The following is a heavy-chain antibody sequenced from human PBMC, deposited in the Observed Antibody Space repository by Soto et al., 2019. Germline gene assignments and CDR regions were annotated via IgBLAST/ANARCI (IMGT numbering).Heavy chain of an antibody. V-gene: IGHV4-39*01. CDR1: GGSINSSYY. D-gene: IGHD6-6*01. Sequence: PSETLSLTCIVSGGSINSSYYWGWIRQPPGKAPEWIGSIYYSGTTYYNPSLKSQVTISVDSSRNQFSLKMTSVTAPDAAVYYCSRFAARPPFEYWGQGLLVTVSS. CDR2: IYYSGTT. J-gene: IGHJ4*02. CDR3: SRFAARPPFEY.